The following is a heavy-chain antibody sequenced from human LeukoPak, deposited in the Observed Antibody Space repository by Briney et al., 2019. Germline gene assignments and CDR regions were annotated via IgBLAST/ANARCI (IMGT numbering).Heavy chain of an antibody. CDR3: ARVVVVAANNWFDP. J-gene: IGHJ5*02. CDR2: INPNSGGT. Sequence: ASVKVSCKASGYTFTGYYMHWVRQAPGQGLEWMGWINPNSGGTNYAQKFQGRVTMTRDTSISTAYMELGRLRSDDTAVYYCARVVVVAANNWFDPWGQGTLVTVSS. V-gene: IGHV1-2*02. CDR1: GYTFTGYY. D-gene: IGHD2-15*01.